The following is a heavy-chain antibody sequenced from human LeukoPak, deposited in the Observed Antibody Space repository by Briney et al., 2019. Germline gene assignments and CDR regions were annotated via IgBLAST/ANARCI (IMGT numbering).Heavy chain of an antibody. J-gene: IGHJ4*02. D-gene: IGHD3-22*01. CDR2: ISAYNGNT. Sequence: ASVKVSCKASGYTFTSYGISWVRQAPGQGLEWMGWISAYNGNTNYAQKLQGRVTMTTDTSTSTAYMELRSLRSDDTAVYYWARDNYYDSSGYLDYWGQGTLVTVSS. CDR1: GYTFTSYG. CDR3: ARDNYYDSSGYLDY. V-gene: IGHV1-18*01.